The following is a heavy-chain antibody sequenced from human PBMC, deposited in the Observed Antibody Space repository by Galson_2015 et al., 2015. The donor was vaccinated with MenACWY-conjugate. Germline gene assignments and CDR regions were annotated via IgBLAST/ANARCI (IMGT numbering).Heavy chain of an antibody. Sequence: SLRLSCAVSGFTFSNFWMSWVRQTPGKGLEWVANIKQTGGEEFHVDSVKGRFTISRDDAKNSLYLQMNSLRAEDTAVYYCARLRAVAGLRFFDYWGQGTLVTVS. CDR3: ARLRAVAGLRFFDY. CDR2: IKQTGGEE. D-gene: IGHD6-19*01. CDR1: GFTFSNFW. V-gene: IGHV3-7*03. J-gene: IGHJ4*02.